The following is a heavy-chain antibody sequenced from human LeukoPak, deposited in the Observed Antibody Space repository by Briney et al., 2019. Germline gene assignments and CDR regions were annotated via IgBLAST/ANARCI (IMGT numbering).Heavy chain of an antibody. D-gene: IGHD4-17*01. V-gene: IGHV3-23*01. CDR3: AKGTGTVTTGYYYYGMDV. CDR1: GFTFSSYA. J-gene: IGHJ6*02. Sequence: GGSLRLSCAASGFTFSSYAMSWVRQAPGKGLEWVSAISGSGGMTYYADSVKGRFTISRDNSKNTLYLQMNGLRAEDTAVYYCAKGTGTVTTGYYYYGMDVWGQGTTVIVSS. CDR2: ISGSGGMT.